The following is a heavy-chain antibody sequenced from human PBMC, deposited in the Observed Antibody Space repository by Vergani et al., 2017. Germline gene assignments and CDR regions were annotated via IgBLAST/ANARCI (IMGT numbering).Heavy chain of an antibody. CDR2: ISYDGSNK. Sequence: QVQLVESGGGVVQPGRSLRLSCAASGFTFSSYGMHWVRQAPGKGLEWVAVISYDGSNKYYADSVKGRFTISRDNSKNTLYLQMNSLRAEDTAVYYCAKGASSPTVTSDYYYYYGMDVWGEGTTVTVSS. V-gene: IGHV3-30*18. CDR1: GFTFSSYG. J-gene: IGHJ6*04. CDR3: AKGASSPTVTSDYYYYYGMDV. D-gene: IGHD4-11*01.